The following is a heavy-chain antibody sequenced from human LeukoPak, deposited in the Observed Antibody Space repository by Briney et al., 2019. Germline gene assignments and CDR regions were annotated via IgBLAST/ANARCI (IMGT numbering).Heavy chain of an antibody. D-gene: IGHD3-9*01. J-gene: IGHJ6*04. CDR2: ISCDGNNK. CDR3: ARDRDRDIIGDGMDV. CDR1: GFTFNNYA. V-gene: IGHV3-30*04. Sequence: GRSLRLSCAASGFTFNNYAMYWVRQAPLKGLEWVAVISCDGNNKYSADSVNARFTISRDNSKNTLYLQMSSLRTEDTAVYYCARDRDRDIIGDGMDVWGKGTTVTVSS.